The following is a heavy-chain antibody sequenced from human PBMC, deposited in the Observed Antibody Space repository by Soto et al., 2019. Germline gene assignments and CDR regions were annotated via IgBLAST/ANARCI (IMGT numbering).Heavy chain of an antibody. D-gene: IGHD3-22*01. CDR1: GDSISTYY. J-gene: IGHJ5*02. Sequence: SETLSLTCTVSGDSISTYYWSWIRQPPGKGLEWIAYIYYTGNTYYNPSLKSRVTISMDTSKNQFSLRLSSVTAADTAVYYCARYYYDSSGYYYGWFDPWGQGTLVPVSS. CDR3: ARYYYDSSGYYYGWFDP. CDR2: IYYTGNT. V-gene: IGHV4-59*01.